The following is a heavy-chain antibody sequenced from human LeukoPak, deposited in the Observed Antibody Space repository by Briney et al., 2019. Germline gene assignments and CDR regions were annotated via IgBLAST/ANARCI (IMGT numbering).Heavy chain of an antibody. J-gene: IGHJ5*02. CDR3: TRRDSPTKWFDP. V-gene: IGHV4-39*01. D-gene: IGHD5-18*01. Sequence: PSETLSLTCSVSGGSITTSFYCNWIRQPPGQGLEWIGSTHYSGSNSYNPSLSSRVSMSVYTSRHQCFLRLTSVTAADTAVYYCTRRDSPTKWFDPWGQGTLVTVSS. CDR1: GGSITTSFY. CDR2: THYSGSN.